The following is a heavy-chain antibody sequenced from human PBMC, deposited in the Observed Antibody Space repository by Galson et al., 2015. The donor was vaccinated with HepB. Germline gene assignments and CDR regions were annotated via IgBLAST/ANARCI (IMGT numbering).Heavy chain of an antibody. J-gene: IGHJ5*02. CDR2: IYWNDDK. Sequence: LTLTCTVSGLSLSTTGVGVGWIRQPPGKALEWLALIYWNDDKHYSPSLKTRLTITRDTSKNQVVLTMTNMDSVDTATYYCAHTLNYLDSIGFSLRVANWFDPWGQGTLVTVSS. V-gene: IGHV2-5*01. D-gene: IGHD3-22*01. CDR1: GLSLSTTGVG. CDR3: AHTLNYLDSIGFSLRVANWFDP.